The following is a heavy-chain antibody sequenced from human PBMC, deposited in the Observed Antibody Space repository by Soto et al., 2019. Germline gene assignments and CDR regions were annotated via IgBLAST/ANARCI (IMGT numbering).Heavy chain of an antibody. D-gene: IGHD3-16*02. CDR1: GGPFSSSG. CDR3: ARWPQPRYTADPYAVDV. Sequence: QVHLVQSGTEVKKPGSSVKFSCKASGGPFSSSGLSWVRQAPEQGLEWMGMIVPSLDTTNYAQKFQARVTITADEVTSTAYMELRSLRSEDTAVYYCARWPQPRYTADPYAVDVWGQGTRVIVSS. CDR2: IVPSLDTT. J-gene: IGHJ6*02. V-gene: IGHV1-69*11.